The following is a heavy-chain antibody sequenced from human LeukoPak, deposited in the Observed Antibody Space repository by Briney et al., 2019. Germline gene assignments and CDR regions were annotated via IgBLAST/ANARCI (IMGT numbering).Heavy chain of an antibody. D-gene: IGHD3-22*01. CDR2: IYYSGST. Sequence: SETLSLTCTVSGGSISSSSYYWGWIRQPPGKGLEWIGSIYYSGSTYYNPSLKSRVTISVDTSKNQFSLKLSSVTAAGTAVYYCARTLIVVARQYYFDYWGQGTLVTVSS. CDR1: GGSISSSSYY. V-gene: IGHV4-39*01. CDR3: ARTLIVVARQYYFDY. J-gene: IGHJ4*02.